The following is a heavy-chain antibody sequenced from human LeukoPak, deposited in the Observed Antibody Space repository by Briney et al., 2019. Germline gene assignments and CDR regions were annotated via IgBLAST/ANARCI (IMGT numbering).Heavy chain of an antibody. CDR1: GGSFSGYY. Sequence: SETLSLTCAVYGGSFSGYYWSWIRQPPGKGLEWIGEINHSGSTNYNPSLKSRVTISVDTSKNQFSLKLSSVTAADTAVYYCARAPEGGSSSSLGNWFDPWGQGTPVTVSS. CDR2: INHSGST. V-gene: IGHV4-34*01. D-gene: IGHD6-6*01. CDR3: ARAPEGGSSSSLGNWFDP. J-gene: IGHJ5*02.